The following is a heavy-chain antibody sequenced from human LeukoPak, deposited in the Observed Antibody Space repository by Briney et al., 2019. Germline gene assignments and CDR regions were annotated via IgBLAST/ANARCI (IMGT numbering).Heavy chain of an antibody. D-gene: IGHD5-24*01. J-gene: IGHJ6*03. CDR1: GVSISSYY. CDR2: IYYSGST. CDR3: ASFMASYYYMDV. V-gene: IGHV4-59*01. Sequence: PSETLSLTCTVSGVSISSYYWTWIRQPPGKGLEWIGYIYYSGSTDYNPSLKSRVTILVDTSKNQFSLKLTSVTAADTAVYYCASFMASYYYMDVWGKGTTVTVSS.